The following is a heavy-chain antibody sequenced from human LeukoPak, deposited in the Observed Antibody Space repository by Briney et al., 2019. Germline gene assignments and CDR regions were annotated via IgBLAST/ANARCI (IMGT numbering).Heavy chain of an antibody. CDR1: GFTFSSYA. D-gene: IGHD3-16*01. CDR2: ISYDGSNK. J-gene: IGHJ4*02. Sequence: PGGSLRLSCAASGFTFSSYAMHWVRQAPGKGLEWVAVISYDGSNKYYADSVKGRFTISRDNSKNTLYLQMNSLRAEDTAVYFCARDRINFLDYWGQGALVTVSS. V-gene: IGHV3-30-3*01. CDR3: ARDRINFLDY.